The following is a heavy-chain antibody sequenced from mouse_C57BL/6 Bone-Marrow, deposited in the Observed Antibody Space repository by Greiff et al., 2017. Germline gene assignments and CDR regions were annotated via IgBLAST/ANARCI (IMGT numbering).Heavy chain of an antibody. CDR3: ARGLLSMDY. J-gene: IGHJ4*01. CDR1: GYTFTSSW. CDR2: IDPSDSYT. D-gene: IGHD2-10*01. V-gene: IGHV1-69*01. Sequence: QVQLQQPGAELVMPGASVKLSCKASGYTFTSSWMHWVKQRPGQGLEWIGEIDPSDSYTNYNQKFKGKSTLTVDKSSSTAYMQLSSLTSEDSAVYYCARGLLSMDYWGQGTSVTVSS.